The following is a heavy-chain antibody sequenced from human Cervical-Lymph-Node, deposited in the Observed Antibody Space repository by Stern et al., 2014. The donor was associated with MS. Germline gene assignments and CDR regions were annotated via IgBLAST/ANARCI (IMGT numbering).Heavy chain of an antibody. CDR2: ISGNSADI. D-gene: IGHD3-16*01. J-gene: IGHJ3*01. Sequence: EVQLVQSGGDLVQPGGSLRLPCAASGFSFDDYDMHPGRHAPGKGLEWVSRISGNSADIAYADSVKGRFTISRDNGKKSLHLQMDSLRLEDTALYYCAKDTLYSLDGFDLWGQGTLVTVSS. CDR3: AKDTLYSLDGFDL. V-gene: IGHV3-9*01. CDR1: GFSFDDYD.